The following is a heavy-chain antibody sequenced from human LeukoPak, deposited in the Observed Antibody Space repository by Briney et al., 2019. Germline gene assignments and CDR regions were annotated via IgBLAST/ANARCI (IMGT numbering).Heavy chain of an antibody. J-gene: IGHJ4*02. CDR3: ARHVEAYGSGSYPYIHYFDY. CDR1: GGSISSSGFY. D-gene: IGHD3-10*01. Sequence: SETLSLSCTVSGGSISSSGFYWGWIRQSPGKGLEWIGSIYYSGSTYYNPSLKSRVTISVDTSKNQFSLRLTSETAADMAVYYCARHVEAYGSGSYPYIHYFDYWGQGTLVTVSS. V-gene: IGHV4-39*01. CDR2: IYYSGST.